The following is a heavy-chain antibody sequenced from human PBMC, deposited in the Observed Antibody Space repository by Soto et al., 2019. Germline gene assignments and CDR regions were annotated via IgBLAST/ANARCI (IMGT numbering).Heavy chain of an antibody. CDR3: ARGLAARPGYYYYYYYMDV. CDR2: MNPNSGNT. V-gene: IGHV1-8*01. J-gene: IGHJ6*03. Sequence: ASVKVSCKASGYTFTSYDINWVRQATGQGLEWMGWMNPNSGNTGYAQKFQGRVTMTRNTSISTAYMELSSLRSEDTAVYYCARGLAARPGYYYYYYYMDVWGKGTTVTVSS. D-gene: IGHD6-6*01. CDR1: GYTFTSYD.